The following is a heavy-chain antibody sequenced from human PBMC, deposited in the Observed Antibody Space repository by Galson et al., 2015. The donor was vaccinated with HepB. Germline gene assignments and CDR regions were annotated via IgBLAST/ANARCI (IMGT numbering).Heavy chain of an antibody. V-gene: IGHV3-53*01. CDR2: IYSGGST. D-gene: IGHD5-24*01. Sequence: SLRLSCAASGFTVSSNYMSWVRQAPGKGLEWVSVIYSGGSTYYADSVKGRFTISRDNSKNTLYLQMNSLRAEDTAVYYCAREGRDGYRLWQHWGQGTLVTVSS. CDR1: GFTVSSNY. CDR3: AREGRDGYRLWQH. J-gene: IGHJ4*02.